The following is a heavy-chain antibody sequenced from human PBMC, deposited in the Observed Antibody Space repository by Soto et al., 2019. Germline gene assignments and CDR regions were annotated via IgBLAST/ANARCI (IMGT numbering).Heavy chain of an antibody. CDR1: GGSITSYY. CDR3: ARDSTQGWNSYFDY. J-gene: IGHJ4*02. Sequence: QVQLQESGPGLVKPSETLSLICTVSGGSITSYYWSWIRQFPGRGLEWIGYVYYTGAANSNPSLKSRVTMSVDTSKNQFSLELTSVTAADTAVYYCARDSTQGWNSYFDYWGQGTLVTVPS. CDR2: VYYTGAA. V-gene: IGHV4-59*01. D-gene: IGHD1-1*01.